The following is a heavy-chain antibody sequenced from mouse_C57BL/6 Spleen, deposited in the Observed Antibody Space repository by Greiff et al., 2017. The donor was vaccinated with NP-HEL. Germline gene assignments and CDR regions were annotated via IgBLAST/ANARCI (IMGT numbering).Heavy chain of an antibody. CDR2: IWSGGST. D-gene: IGHD2-12*01. J-gene: IGHJ4*01. CDR1: GFSLTSYG. Sequence: QVQLKQSGPGLVQPSQSLSITCTVSGFSLTSYGVHWVRQSPGKGLEWLGVIWSGGSTDYNAAFISRLSISKDNSKSQVFFKMKSLQADDTAIYYCARTAYDLAMDYWGQGTSVTVSS. CDR3: ARTAYDLAMDY. V-gene: IGHV2-2*01.